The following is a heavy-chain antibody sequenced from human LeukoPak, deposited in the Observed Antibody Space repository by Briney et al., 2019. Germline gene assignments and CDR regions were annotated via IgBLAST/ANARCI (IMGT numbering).Heavy chain of an antibody. V-gene: IGHV3-30*04. CDR1: GFTLRNHA. CDR2: ISYDGSRK. Sequence: PGRSLRLSCAASGFTLRNHAMHWVRQAPGKGLNWVAVISYDGSRKYYADSVKGRFTISRDNSKNTLYLQMNSLTIEDTAVYYCARDHDGDYLDYWGEGTLLRVSS. J-gene: IGHJ4*02. D-gene: IGHD4-17*01. CDR3: ARDHDGDYLDY.